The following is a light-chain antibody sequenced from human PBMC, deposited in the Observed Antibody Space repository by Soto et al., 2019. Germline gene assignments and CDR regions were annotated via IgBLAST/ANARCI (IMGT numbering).Light chain of an antibody. J-gene: IGKJ4*01. V-gene: IGKV3-11*01. CDR3: QHRSLWPPLT. CDR1: QSVSSY. CDR2: DAS. Sequence: EIVLTQSPATLSLSPGERATLSCRASQSVSSYLAWYQQKPGQAPRLLIYDASNRATGIPARFSGSGSGTDFALTISSLEPEDFAAYYCQHRSLWPPLTFGGGTKVEIK.